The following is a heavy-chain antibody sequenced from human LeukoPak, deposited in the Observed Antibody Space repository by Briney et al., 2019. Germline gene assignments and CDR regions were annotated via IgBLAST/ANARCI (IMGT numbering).Heavy chain of an antibody. CDR3: AREGQLVVVDY. D-gene: IGHD6-6*01. J-gene: IGHJ4*02. Sequence: GGSLRLSCAASGFTFSSYAMHWVRQAPGKGLEWVAVISYDGSNKYYADSVKGRFTISRDNSKNTLYLQMNSLRAEDTAVYYCAREGQLVVVDYWGQGTLVTVSS. CDR2: ISYDGSNK. V-gene: IGHV3-30-3*01. CDR1: GFTFSSYA.